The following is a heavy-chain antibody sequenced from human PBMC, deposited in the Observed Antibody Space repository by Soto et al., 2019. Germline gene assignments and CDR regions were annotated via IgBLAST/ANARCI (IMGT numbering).Heavy chain of an antibody. CDR3: AKDLGYCTNGVCCDFDY. D-gene: IGHD2-8*01. V-gene: IGHV3-23*01. J-gene: IGHJ4*02. CDR1: GFTFSSYA. Sequence: PGGSLRLSCAASGFTFSSYAMSWVRQAPGKGLEWVSAISGSGGSTYYADSVKGRFTISRDNSKNTLYLQMNSLRAEDTAVYYCAKDLGYCTNGVCCDFDYWGQGTLVTVSS. CDR2: ISGSGGST.